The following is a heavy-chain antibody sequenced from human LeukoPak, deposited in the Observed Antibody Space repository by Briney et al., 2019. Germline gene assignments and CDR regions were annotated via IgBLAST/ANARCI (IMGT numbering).Heavy chain of an antibody. J-gene: IGHJ4*02. CDR1: GFTFSSYS. D-gene: IGHD2-15*01. CDR2: ISSSSSYI. Sequence: GGSLRLSCAASGFTFSSYSMNWVRQAPGKGLEWVSSISSSSSYIYYADSVKGRFTISRDNAKNSLYLQMNSLRAEDTAVYYCARDAPYSYYFDYWGQGTLVTVPS. V-gene: IGHV3-21*01. CDR3: ARDAPYSYYFDY.